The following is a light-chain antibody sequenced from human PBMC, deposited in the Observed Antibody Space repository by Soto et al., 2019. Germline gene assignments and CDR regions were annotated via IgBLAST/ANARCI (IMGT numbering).Light chain of an antibody. V-gene: IGKV3-20*01. CDR1: QSVSS. J-gene: IGKJ4*01. CDR2: GVS. Sequence: DIELTQSPGTLSLSAGERATLSCRASQSVSSLVGYKQKPSQAPRLLIYGVSRKATVIPDRFSGSGSGTDFTLTIYRLETADFEVYYCKEHGRLPLTFGGGTKVDIK. CDR3: KEHGRLPLT.